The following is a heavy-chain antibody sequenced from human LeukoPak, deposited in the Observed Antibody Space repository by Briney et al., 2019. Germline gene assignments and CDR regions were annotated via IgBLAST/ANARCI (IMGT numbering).Heavy chain of an antibody. CDR3: AKDADSSGWYSFDY. D-gene: IGHD6-19*01. Sequence: GGSLRLSCAASGFTFDDYTMHWVRHAPGKGLEWVSLISWDGGSTYYADSVKGRFTISRDNSKNSLYLQMNSLRTEDTALYYCAKDADSSGWYSFDYWGQGTLVTVSS. V-gene: IGHV3-43*01. CDR1: GFTFDDYT. CDR2: ISWDGGST. J-gene: IGHJ4*02.